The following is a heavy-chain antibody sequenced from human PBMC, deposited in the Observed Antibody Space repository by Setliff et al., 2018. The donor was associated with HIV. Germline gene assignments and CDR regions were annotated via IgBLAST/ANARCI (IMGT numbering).Heavy chain of an antibody. Sequence: SETLSLTCTVSGASRIYYWGWIRQPPGKGLEWIGSVYHRGNTYYNPSLKSRLTISIDTSKNQFSLELNSVTAADTAVYYCAKDRSGSYRTFDYWGPGILVTVSS. D-gene: IGHD1-26*01. CDR3: AKDRSGSYRTFDY. V-gene: IGHV4-39*07. CDR2: VYHRGNT. J-gene: IGHJ4*02. CDR1: GASRIYY.